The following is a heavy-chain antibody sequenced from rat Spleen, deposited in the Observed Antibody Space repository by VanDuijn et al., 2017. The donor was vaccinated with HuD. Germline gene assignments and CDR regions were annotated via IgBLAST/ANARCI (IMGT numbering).Heavy chain of an antibody. CDR1: GYTFTTYY. J-gene: IGHJ4*01. CDR2: INTGSGGT. D-gene: IGHD1-11*01. Sequence: QVQLQQSGAELAKPGSSVKISCKASGYTFTTYYISCVKQTPGLGLDYIGYINTGSGGTNYNEKFRDKATLTIDKSSSTAFMQLSSLTPDDSAVYYCARHYGGYSEYVMDAWGQGASVTVSS. V-gene: IGHV1-43*01. CDR3: ARHYGGYSEYVMDA.